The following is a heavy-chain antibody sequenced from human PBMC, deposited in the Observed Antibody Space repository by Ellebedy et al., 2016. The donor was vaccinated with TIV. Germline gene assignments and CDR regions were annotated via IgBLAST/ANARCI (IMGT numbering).Heavy chain of an antibody. CDR3: ARDQVVVVAASQEYYYYYGMDV. CDR2: MFYTGST. CDR1: GGSISSYY. V-gene: IGHV4-59*12. D-gene: IGHD2-15*01. J-gene: IGHJ6*02. Sequence: GSLRLSSTVSGGSISSYYWSWIRQPPGKGLEWIGYMFYTGSTNYNPSLKSRVTMSVDTSKNQFSLKLSSVTAADTAVYYCARDQVVVVAASQEYYYYYGMDVWGQGTTVTVSS.